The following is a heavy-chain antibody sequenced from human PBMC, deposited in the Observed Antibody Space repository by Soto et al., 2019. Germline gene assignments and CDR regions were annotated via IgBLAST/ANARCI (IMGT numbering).Heavy chain of an antibody. CDR2: ISYDGSNK. CDR1: GFTFSSYG. V-gene: IGHV3-30*18. J-gene: IGHJ6*02. CDR3: AKDRNTYYYDSSGYSRQDGMDV. Sequence: PGGSLRLSCAASGFTFSSYGMHWVRQAPGKGLEWVAVISYDGSNKYYADSVKGRFTISRDNSKNTLYLQMNSLRAEDTAVYYWAKDRNTYYYDSSGYSRQDGMDVWGQGTTVTVSS. D-gene: IGHD3-22*01.